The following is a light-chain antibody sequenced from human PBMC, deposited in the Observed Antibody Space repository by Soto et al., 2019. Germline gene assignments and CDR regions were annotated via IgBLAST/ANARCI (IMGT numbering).Light chain of an antibody. CDR3: SSYTISTTVV. CDR2: DVT. V-gene: IGLV2-14*03. CDR1: SSDLGRYDY. J-gene: IGLJ2*01. Sequence: QSVLTQPASVSGSPGQSITISCTGTSSDLGRYDYVSWYQHLPGRAPKLMIYDVTNRPSGVSNRFSGSKSGNTASLTISGLQAEDEADYYCSSYTISTTVVFGGGTKVTVL.